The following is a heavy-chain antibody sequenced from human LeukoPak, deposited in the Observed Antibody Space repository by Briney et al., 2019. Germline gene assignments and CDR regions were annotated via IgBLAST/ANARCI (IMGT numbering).Heavy chain of an antibody. D-gene: IGHD6-13*01. J-gene: IGHJ3*02. CDR1: GGSISSYY. V-gene: IGHV4-59*01. CDR2: IYYSGST. CDR3: ARDREQQLVRFYNAFDI. Sequence: SETLSLTCTVSGGSISSYYWSWIRQPPGKGLEWIGYIYYSGSTNYNPSLKSRVTISVDTSKNQFSLKLSSVTAADTAVYYCARDREQQLVRFYNAFDIWGQGTMVTVSS.